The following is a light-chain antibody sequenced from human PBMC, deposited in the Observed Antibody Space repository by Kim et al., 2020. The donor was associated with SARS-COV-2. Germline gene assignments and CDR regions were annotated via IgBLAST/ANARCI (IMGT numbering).Light chain of an antibody. CDR1: QSLVHSDGNTY. CDR2: KVS. J-gene: IGKJ4*01. V-gene: IGKV2-30*02. Sequence: DVVMTQSPLSLPVTLGQPASIYCRSSQSLVHSDGNTYLDWFLQRPGQSPRRLIYKVSNRDSGVPDRFSGSGSATDFTLTISRVEAEDVGVYYCMQGSHWPLTFGGGTKVDIK. CDR3: MQGSHWPLT.